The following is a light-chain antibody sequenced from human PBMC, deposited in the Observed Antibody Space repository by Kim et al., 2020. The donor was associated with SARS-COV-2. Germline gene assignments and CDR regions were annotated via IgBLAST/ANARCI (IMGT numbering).Light chain of an antibody. V-gene: IGKV4-1*01. Sequence: EIVLTQSPDSLTVSLGGRATINCKSRQSVVDHPTGRNYLGWYQQKPGQPPKLLISWASTRESGVPDRFSGSGSAKDFTLTISSLQAEDVATYYCHQYYSTWTFGQGTKLEIK. CDR3: HQYYSTWT. CDR1: QSVVDHPTGRNY. J-gene: IGKJ2*02. CDR2: WAS.